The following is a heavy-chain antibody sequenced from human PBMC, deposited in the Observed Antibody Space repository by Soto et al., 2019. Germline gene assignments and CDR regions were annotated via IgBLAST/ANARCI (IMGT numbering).Heavy chain of an antibody. J-gene: IGHJ4*02. D-gene: IGHD4-17*01. Sequence: QVQLVESGGGVVQPGRSLRLSCAASGFTFSSYGMHWVRQAPGKGLEWVAVISYDGSNKYYADSVKGRFTISRDNSKNTLYLQMKSLRSEDTAVYYCAPWVGAFAYWGQGTLVTVSS. CDR2: ISYDGSNK. CDR1: GFTFSSYG. CDR3: APWVGAFAY. V-gene: IGHV3-30*03.